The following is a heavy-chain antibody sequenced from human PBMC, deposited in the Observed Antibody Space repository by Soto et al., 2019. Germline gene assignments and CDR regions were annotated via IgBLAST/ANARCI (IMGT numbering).Heavy chain of an antibody. D-gene: IGHD3-10*01. CDR2: INPSGGST. J-gene: IGHJ4*02. CDR3: ARGGWYGSGNYYNIPFDY. Sequence: ASVKVSCKASAYTFSSYNMHCVRQAPGQGLEWMGIINPSGGSTSYAQKFQGRVTMTRDTSTSTVYMELSSLRSEDTAVFYCARGGWYGSGNYYNIPFDYWGQGTLVIVSS. V-gene: IGHV1-46*01. CDR1: AYTFSSYN.